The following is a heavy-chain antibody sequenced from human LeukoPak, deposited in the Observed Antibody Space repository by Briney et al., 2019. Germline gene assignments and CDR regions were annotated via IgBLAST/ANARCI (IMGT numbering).Heavy chain of an antibody. Sequence: SETLSLTCAVYGGSFSGYYWSWIRQPPGKGLECIGEINHSGSTNYNPSLKSRVTISVDTSKNQFSLKLSSVTAADTAVYYCARVRGGRYYYDSSGYLSFDYWGQGTLVTVSS. CDR3: ARVRGGRYYYDSSGYLSFDY. CDR2: INHSGST. V-gene: IGHV4-34*01. CDR1: GGSFSGYY. D-gene: IGHD3-22*01. J-gene: IGHJ4*02.